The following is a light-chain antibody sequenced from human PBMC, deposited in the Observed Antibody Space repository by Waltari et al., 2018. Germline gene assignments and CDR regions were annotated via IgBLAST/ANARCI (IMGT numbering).Light chain of an antibody. CDR3: QQFNSYPIT. CDR1: QGISSS. J-gene: IGKJ5*01. CDR2: AAS. Sequence: DIQLTQSASFLSASVGDRVTITCRASQGISSSLAWYHQKPGKAPKLLIYAASTLQSGVPSRFSGSGSGTEFTLTISSLQPEDFATYYCQQFNSYPITFGQGTRLEIK. V-gene: IGKV1-9*01.